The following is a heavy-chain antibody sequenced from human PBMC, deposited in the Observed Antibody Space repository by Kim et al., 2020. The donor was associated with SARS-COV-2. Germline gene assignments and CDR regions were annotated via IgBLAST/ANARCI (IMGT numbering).Heavy chain of an antibody. V-gene: IGHV3-30-3*01. Sequence: GGSLRLSCAASGFTFSSYAMHWVRQAPGKGLEWVAVISYDGSNKYYADSVKGRFTISRDNSKNTLYLQMNSLRAEDTAVYYCARDREAFLEWLFGVWDYWGQGTLVTVSS. CDR1: GFTFSSYA. CDR3: ARDREAFLEWLFGVWDY. D-gene: IGHD3-3*02. J-gene: IGHJ4*02. CDR2: ISYDGSNK.